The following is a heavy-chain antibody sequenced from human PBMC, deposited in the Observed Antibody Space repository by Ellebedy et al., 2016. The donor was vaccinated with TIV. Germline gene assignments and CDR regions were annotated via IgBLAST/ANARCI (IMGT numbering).Heavy chain of an antibody. V-gene: IGHV1-69*13. CDR1: GYTFTSYG. CDR3: ANRFRRTMYEYYYGMDV. D-gene: IGHD3-10*02. CDR2: IIPIFGTA. J-gene: IGHJ6*02. Sequence: SVKVSXXASGYTFTSYGISWVRQAPGQGLEWMGGIIPIFGTANYAQKFQGRVTITADESTSTAYMELSNLRSEDTAVYYCANRFRRTMYEYYYGMDVWGQGTTVTVSS.